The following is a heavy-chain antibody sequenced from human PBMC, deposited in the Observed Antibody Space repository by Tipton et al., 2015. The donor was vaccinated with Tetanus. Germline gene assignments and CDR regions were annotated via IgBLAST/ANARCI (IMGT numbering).Heavy chain of an antibody. D-gene: IGHD4-23*01. CDR2: IKQDGSEK. CDR1: GFTVSDNH. CDR3: ARLNGGWLNYYYYGMDV. V-gene: IGHV3-7*01. J-gene: IGHJ6*02. Sequence: LRLSCAASGFTVSDNHMTWLRQTPGRGLEWVANIKQDGSEKYYVDSVKGRFTISRDNAKNSLYLQMNSLRAEDTAVYYCARLNGGWLNYYYYGMDVWGQGTTVTVSS.